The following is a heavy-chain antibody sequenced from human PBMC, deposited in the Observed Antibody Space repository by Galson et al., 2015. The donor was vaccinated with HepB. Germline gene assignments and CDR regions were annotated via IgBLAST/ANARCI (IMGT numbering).Heavy chain of an antibody. CDR3: ARDDKLSGHDWRYGYNFGHHGNFDA. V-gene: IGHV1-2*06. D-gene: IGHD5-12*01. CDR1: GYTFTAYY. J-gene: IGHJ4*02. Sequence: SVKVSCTASGYTFTAYYMHWVRQAPGQVLEWMGRINPNSGDTNYAREFHGRVTMTRDTSISTAFMEVTRLRSDDSAVYYCARDDKLSGHDWRYGYNFGHHGNFDAWGQGSLVIVSS. CDR2: INPNSGDT.